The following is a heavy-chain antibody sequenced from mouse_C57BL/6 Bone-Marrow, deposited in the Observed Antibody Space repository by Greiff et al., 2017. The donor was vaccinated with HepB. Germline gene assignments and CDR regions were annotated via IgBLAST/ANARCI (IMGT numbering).Heavy chain of an antibody. CDR2: IHPNSGST. CDR1: GYTFTSYW. D-gene: IGHD3-2*02. V-gene: IGHV1-64*01. J-gene: IGHJ2*01. CDR3: ARASSGYVASDY. Sequence: QVQLQQPGAELVKPGASVKLSCKASGYTFTSYWMHWVKQRPGQGLEWIGMIHPNSGSTNYNEKFKSKATLTVDKSSSTAYMQLSSLTSEDSAVYYCARASSGYVASDYWGQGTTLTVSS.